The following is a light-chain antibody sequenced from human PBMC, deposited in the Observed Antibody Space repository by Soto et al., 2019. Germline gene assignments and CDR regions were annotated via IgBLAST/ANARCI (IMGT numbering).Light chain of an antibody. J-gene: IGLJ2*01. Sequence: QSVLTQPPSASGTPGQRVTISCSGSRSNIGSNTVNWYQQLPGTAPKLLIYSNNQRRSGGPDRFSGSKSGTSATLAISGLQSEDEADYDCAAWDESLNGVVFGGGTKLTVL. CDR1: RSNIGSNT. CDR2: SNN. V-gene: IGLV1-44*01. CDR3: AAWDESLNGVV.